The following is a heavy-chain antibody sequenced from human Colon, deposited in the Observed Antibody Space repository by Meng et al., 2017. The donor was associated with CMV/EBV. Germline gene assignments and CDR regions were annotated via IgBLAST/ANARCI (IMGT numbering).Heavy chain of an antibody. J-gene: IGHJ4*02. CDR3: AREPGSNTRFDS. V-gene: IGHV1-3*01. CDR2: INAGYGDT. CDR1: GYTFTKYA. D-gene: IGHD1-14*01. Sequence: SCKASGYTFTKYAIHWVRQAPGQRLEWVGWINAGYGDTRYSQKFQGRVTITRDTSANTSYMELSGLKSEDTAVFYCAREPGSNTRFDSWGQGTLVTVSS.